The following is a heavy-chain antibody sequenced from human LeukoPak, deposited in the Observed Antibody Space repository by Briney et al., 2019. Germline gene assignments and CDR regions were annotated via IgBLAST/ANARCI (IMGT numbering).Heavy chain of an antibody. V-gene: IGHV4-39*01. D-gene: IGHD3-16*02. CDR1: GGSISSSSYY. CDR2: IYYSGST. Sequence: SETLSLTCTASGGSISSSSYYWGWIRQPPGKGLEWIGSIYYSGSTYYNPSLKSRVTISVDTSKNQFSLKLSSVTAADTAVYYCARVLYDYVWGSYRFNWFDPWGQGTLVTVSS. CDR3: ARVLYDYVWGSYRFNWFDP. J-gene: IGHJ5*02.